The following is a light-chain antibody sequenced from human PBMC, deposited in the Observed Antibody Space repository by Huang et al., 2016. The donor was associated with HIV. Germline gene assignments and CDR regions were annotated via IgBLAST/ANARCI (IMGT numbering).Light chain of an antibody. CDR2: AAS. Sequence: DIQMTQYPSSLSASVGDRVTITCRASQDIKNYLAWYQQQAGQVPKLLIYAASSLQSGVPSRFSGRGSGTEFTLSIISLQPEDVAIYYCQRYDSFPRTFGQGTKVDIK. CDR1: QDIKNY. V-gene: IGKV1-27*01. CDR3: QRYDSFPRT. J-gene: IGKJ1*01.